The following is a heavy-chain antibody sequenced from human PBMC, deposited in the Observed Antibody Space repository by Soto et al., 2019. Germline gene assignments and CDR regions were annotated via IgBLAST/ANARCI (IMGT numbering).Heavy chain of an antibody. D-gene: IGHD3-10*01. Sequence: QVQLVQSGAEVKKPGSSVKVSCKASGGTFSSYTISWVRQAPGQGLEWMGRFIPILGIANYAQKFQGRVTITADKSTSTAYMELSSLRSEDTAVYYCASGYGSGSYDNYGMDVWGQGTTVTVSS. CDR2: FIPILGIA. V-gene: IGHV1-69*02. CDR1: GGTFSSYT. CDR3: ASGYGSGSYDNYGMDV. J-gene: IGHJ6*02.